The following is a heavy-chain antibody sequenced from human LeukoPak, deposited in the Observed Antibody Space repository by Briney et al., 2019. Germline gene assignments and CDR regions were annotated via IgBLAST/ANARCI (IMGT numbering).Heavy chain of an antibody. CDR2: IYSGGST. Sequence: GSLRLSCAASGFTVSSNYMSWVRQAPGKGLEWVSVIYSGGSTYYADSVKGRFTISRDNSKNTLYLQMNSLRAEDTAVYYCARPVTPNWYFDLWGRGTLVTVSS. CDR1: GFTVSSNY. D-gene: IGHD4-11*01. CDR3: ARPVTPNWYFDL. J-gene: IGHJ2*01. V-gene: IGHV3-53*01.